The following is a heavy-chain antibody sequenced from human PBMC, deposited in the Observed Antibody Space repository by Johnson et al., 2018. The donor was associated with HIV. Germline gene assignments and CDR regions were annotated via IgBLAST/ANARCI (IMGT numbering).Heavy chain of an antibody. CDR3: AKDSTAGMGDSFDI. CDR2: IWYDGSNK. D-gene: IGHD6-13*01. J-gene: IGHJ3*02. V-gene: IGHV3-33*06. Sequence: QVQLVESGGVVVQPGRSLRLSCAASGFTFSSYGMHWVRQAPGKGLEWVAVIWYDGSNKYYADSVKGRFTISRDNSKNTLYLQMHSLRAEDTAVYYCAKDSTAGMGDSFDIWGQGTTVTVSS. CDR1: GFTFSSYG.